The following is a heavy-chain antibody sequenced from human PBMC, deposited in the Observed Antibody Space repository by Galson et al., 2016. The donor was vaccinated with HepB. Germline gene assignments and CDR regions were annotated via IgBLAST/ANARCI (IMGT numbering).Heavy chain of an antibody. Sequence: SLRLSCAASEFSFAVSAMHWVRQASGKGLEWIGRIRNKDKNYATAYAASVLGRFTVSRDDSKNTAYLEMNSLKIEDSAVHYCTPSVGFGFASWGQGTLVTVSS. CDR3: TPSVGFGFAS. D-gene: IGHD3-10*01. J-gene: IGHJ4*02. V-gene: IGHV3-73*01. CDR1: EFSFAVSA. CDR2: IRNKDKNYAT.